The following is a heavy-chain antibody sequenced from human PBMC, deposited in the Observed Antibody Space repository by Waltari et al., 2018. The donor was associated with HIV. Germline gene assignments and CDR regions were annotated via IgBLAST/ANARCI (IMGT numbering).Heavy chain of an antibody. CDR2: IEDDAAEI. CDR1: GCTFSSRG. Sequence: EVKLVESGGGVVKRGGSFRLSCVGSGCTFSSRGMSWVRQTPTRGLAGISQIEDDAAEIFHSESVGGRFAVSRDNGRSSVFLQMNNLRDDDTGVYFCVREPSQYSLFFLESWSQG. J-gene: IGHJ4*02. CDR3: VREPSQYSLFFLES. V-gene: IGHV3-7*01. D-gene: IGHD5-12*01.